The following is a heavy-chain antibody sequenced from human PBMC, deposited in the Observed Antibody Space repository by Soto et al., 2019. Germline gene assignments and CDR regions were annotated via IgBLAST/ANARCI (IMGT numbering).Heavy chain of an antibody. D-gene: IGHD3-10*01. CDR3: AHSPAPRVYFQH. V-gene: IGHV2-5*02. CDR2: IYWDDGK. Sequence: SCPTLVNPTQTLTLTCVFSGCSLNTGGVTXGWIRQPPGKALEWVALIYWDDGKRYSPSLKSRLTITKETSRNQVVLTMTNVDPEDTATYFCAHSPAPRVYFQHWGEGTLVTV. CDR1: GCSLNTGGVT. J-gene: IGHJ1*01.